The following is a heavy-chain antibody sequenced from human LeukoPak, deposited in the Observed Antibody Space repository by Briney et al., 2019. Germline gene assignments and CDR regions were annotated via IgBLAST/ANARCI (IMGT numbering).Heavy chain of an antibody. J-gene: IGHJ3*02. D-gene: IGHD2-15*01. V-gene: IGHV4-4*07. CDR1: GGSISNYY. CDR3: ARGRYCSADICSGGDAFDI. CDR2: IYTRGST. Sequence: SETLSLTCTVSGGSISNYYWSWIRQPAGKGLEWIGRIYTRGSTNYNASLKSRVTMSVDTHKKQFSLKLSSATAAATAVYYCARGRYCSADICSGGDAFDIWGQGTMVCVSS.